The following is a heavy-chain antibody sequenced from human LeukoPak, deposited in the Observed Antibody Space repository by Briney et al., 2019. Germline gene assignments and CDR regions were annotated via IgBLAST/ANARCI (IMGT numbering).Heavy chain of an antibody. CDR2: IYSSGST. Sequence: SETLSLTCTVSGGSFSSYYWSWIRLPPGKGLEWLGYIYSSGSTNYNPSLKSRVTISVDTSKNQISLKLTSVTAADTALYFCARHFDSSGYSLDAFDIWGQGTMVTVSS. J-gene: IGHJ3*02. V-gene: IGHV4-59*01. D-gene: IGHD3-22*01. CDR1: GGSFSSYY. CDR3: ARHFDSSGYSLDAFDI.